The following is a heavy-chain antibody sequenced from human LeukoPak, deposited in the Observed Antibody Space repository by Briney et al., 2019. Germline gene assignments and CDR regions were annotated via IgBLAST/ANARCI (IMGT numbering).Heavy chain of an antibody. CDR1: GGSISSGDYY. Sequence: SETLSLTCTVSGGSISSGDYYWSWIRQPPGKGLEWIGYIYYSGSTYYNPSLKSRVTISVDTSKNQFSLKLSSVTAADTAVYYCARVATMTNFDYWGQGTLVTVSS. CDR3: ARVATMTNFDY. D-gene: IGHD5-24*01. CDR2: IYYSGST. J-gene: IGHJ4*02. V-gene: IGHV4-30-4*01.